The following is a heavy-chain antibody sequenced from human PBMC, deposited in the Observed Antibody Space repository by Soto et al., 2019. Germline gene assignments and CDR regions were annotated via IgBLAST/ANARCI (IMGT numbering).Heavy chain of an antibody. CDR3: ARSRVAMVTVVN. CDR1: GYTFTSYY. J-gene: IGHJ4*02. CDR2: INPSGGST. V-gene: IGHV1-46*01. D-gene: IGHD5-18*01. Sequence: QVQLVQSGAEVKKPGASVKVSCKASGYTFTSYYKHWVRQAPGQGLEWMGIINPSGGSTSYAQKFQGRVTMTRDTSTSTVYMELSSLRSEDTAVYYCARSRVAMVTVVNWGQGTLVTVSS.